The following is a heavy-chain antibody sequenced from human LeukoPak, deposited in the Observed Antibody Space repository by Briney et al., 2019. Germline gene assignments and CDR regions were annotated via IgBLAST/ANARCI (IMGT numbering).Heavy chain of an antibody. D-gene: IGHD5-12*01. V-gene: IGHV3-15*01. CDR1: GFTFSNAW. CDR3: TTARYSGYEFDY. J-gene: IGHJ4*02. CDR2: IKSKTDGGTT. Sequence: PGGSLRLSCAASGFTFSNAWMSWVRQAPGKGLEWVGRIKSKTDGGTTDYAAPVKGRFTISRDDSKNTLYLQMNNLKTEDTAVYYCTTARYSGYEFDYWGQGTLVTVSS.